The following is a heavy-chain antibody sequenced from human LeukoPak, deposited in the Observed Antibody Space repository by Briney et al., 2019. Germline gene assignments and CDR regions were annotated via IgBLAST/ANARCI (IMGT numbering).Heavy chain of an antibody. CDR3: ARHRTVGDSSGYRWFDP. Sequence: SETLSLTCTISGGSISSGGYYWSWIRQHPGKGLEWIGYIYYSGSTYYNPSLKSRVTISVDTSKNQFSLKLSSVTAADTAVYYCARHRTVGDSSGYRWFDPWGQGTLVTVSS. V-gene: IGHV4-31*03. J-gene: IGHJ5*02. CDR2: IYYSGST. CDR1: GGSISSGGYY. D-gene: IGHD3-22*01.